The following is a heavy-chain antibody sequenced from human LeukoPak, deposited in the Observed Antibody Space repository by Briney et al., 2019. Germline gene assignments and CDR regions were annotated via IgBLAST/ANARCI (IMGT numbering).Heavy chain of an antibody. CDR3: AEVRHVYSSGYASELDY. J-gene: IGHJ4*02. V-gene: IGHV3-23*01. Sequence: GGSLRLSCAASGFTFSSYAMSWVRQAPGKGLEWASAISGSGSHTYYADSVKGRFTISRDNSENTLYLQMNSLRAEDTAVYYCAEVRHVYSSGYASELDYWCQRALVVVAS. CDR2: ISGSGSHT. D-gene: IGHD6-19*01. CDR1: GFTFSSYA.